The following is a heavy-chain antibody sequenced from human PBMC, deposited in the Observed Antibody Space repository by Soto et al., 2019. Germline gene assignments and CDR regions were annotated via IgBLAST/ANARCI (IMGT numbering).Heavy chain of an antibody. CDR2: IYYSGTP. Sequence: QLQLRESGPGLVQPAQTLSLTCTVAGGSITGGFSYWTWVRQHPGKGLEWVGHIYYSGTPYYNPSLKSRVALSVDPSQHRLSLKLSSVTAADTAIYFWARSLPGGTVFYMDIWGEGNTVTVSS. J-gene: IGHJ6*03. CDR1: GGSITGGFSY. V-gene: IGHV4-31*03. CDR3: ARSLPGGTVFYMDI. D-gene: IGHD1-26*01.